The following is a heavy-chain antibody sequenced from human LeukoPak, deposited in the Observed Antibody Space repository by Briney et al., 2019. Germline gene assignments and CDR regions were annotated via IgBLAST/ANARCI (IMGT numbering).Heavy chain of an antibody. CDR1: GYTFTSYD. CDR3: AREHYTFDY. J-gene: IGHJ4*02. CDR2: MNPNSGNT. V-gene: IGHV1-8*01. D-gene: IGHD3-10*01. Sequence: ASVKVSCKASGYTFTSYDINWVRQATGQGLEWMGWMNPNSGNTGYAQKFQGRVTMTTDTSTSTAYMELRSLRSDDTAVYYCAREHYTFDYWGQGTLVTVSS.